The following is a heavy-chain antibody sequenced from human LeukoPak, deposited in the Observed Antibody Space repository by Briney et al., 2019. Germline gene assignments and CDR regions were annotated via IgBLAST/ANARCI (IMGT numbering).Heavy chain of an antibody. CDR1: GHTFTGYY. CDR2: INPNSGGT. CDR3: ARAPRYFDWLLFLDY. D-gene: IGHD3-9*01. Sequence: GASVKVSCKASGHTFTGYYMHWVRQAPGQGLEWMGWINPNSGGTNYAQKFQGRVTMTRDTSISTAYMELSRLRSDDTAVYYCARAPRYFDWLLFLDYWGQGTLVTVSS. J-gene: IGHJ4*02. V-gene: IGHV1-2*02.